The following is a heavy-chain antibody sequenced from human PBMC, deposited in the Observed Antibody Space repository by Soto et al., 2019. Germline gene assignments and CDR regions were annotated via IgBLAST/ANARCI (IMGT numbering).Heavy chain of an antibody. V-gene: IGHV3-74*01. CDR1: GFTFSSYS. CDR3: ARAGSYRFDY. CDR2: INAGGTSI. D-gene: IGHD3-10*01. Sequence: AGGSLRLSCAASGFTFSSYSINWVRQAPGKGLEWVSRINAGGTSISYADSVKGRFTISRDNAKNTLYLQMDGLGVDDTAVYYCARAGSYRFDYWGLGTLVTVSS. J-gene: IGHJ4*02.